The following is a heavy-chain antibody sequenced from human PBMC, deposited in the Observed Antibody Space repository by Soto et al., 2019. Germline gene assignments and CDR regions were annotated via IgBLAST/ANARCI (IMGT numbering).Heavy chain of an antibody. CDR1: GGSFRDYY. Sequence: QVHLQQWGAGLLKSSETLSLTCAVYGGSFRDYYWSWVRQPPGKGLEWIGQINHSGSTNYNPSLRSRITILVDTSKNQFSLKLSSVTAADTAVYYCARTSRFDSWGQGTLVTVSS. J-gene: IGHJ4*02. CDR2: INHSGST. V-gene: IGHV4-34*01. CDR3: ARTSRFDS. D-gene: IGHD6-6*01.